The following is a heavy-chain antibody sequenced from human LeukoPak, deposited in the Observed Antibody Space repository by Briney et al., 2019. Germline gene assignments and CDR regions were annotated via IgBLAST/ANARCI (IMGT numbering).Heavy chain of an antibody. D-gene: IGHD1-1*01. CDR3: ASTYNWNVPLPDY. CDR2: IIPIFGTA. V-gene: IGHV1-69*05. CDR1: VGTFSSYA. Sequence: SVKVSCKASVGTFSSYAISWVRQAPGQGLEWMGRIIPIFGTANYAQKFQGRVTITTDESTSTAYMELSSLRSEDTAVYYCASTYNWNVPLPDYWGQGTLVTVSS. J-gene: IGHJ4*02.